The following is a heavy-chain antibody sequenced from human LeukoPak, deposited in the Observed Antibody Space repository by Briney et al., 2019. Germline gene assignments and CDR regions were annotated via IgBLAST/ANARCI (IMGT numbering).Heavy chain of an antibody. CDR1: GYTFTGYY. CDR2: INPNSGGT. Sequence: ASVNVSCKASGYTFTGYYMHWVRQAPGQGLEWMGRINPNSGGTNYAQKFQGRVTMTRDTSISTAYMELSRLRSDDTAVYYCARDLIVGATTGFDYWGQGTLVTVSS. V-gene: IGHV1-2*06. CDR3: ARDLIVGATTGFDY. D-gene: IGHD1-26*01. J-gene: IGHJ4*02.